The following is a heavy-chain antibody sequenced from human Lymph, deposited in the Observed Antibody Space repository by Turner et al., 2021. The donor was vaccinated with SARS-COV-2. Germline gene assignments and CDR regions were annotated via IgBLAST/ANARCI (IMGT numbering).Heavy chain of an antibody. J-gene: IGHJ4*02. V-gene: IGHV1-69*10. Sequence: QVQLVQSGAEVKKPGSSVKVSCKASGGTFSSYGISWVRQAPGQGLEWMGGIIPILGIANYAQKFQGRVTITADKSTSTTDMELSSLRSEDTAVYYCARGTQYSYDDYWGQGTLVTVSS. D-gene: IGHD5-18*01. CDR1: GGTFSSYG. CDR3: ARGTQYSYDDY. CDR2: IIPILGIA.